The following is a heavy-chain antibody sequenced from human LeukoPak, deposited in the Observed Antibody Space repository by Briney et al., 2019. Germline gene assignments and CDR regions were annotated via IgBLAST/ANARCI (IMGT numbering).Heavy chain of an antibody. CDR1: GFTFSSYW. Sequence: PGGSLRLSCAASGFTFSSYWMHWVRQAPGKGLVWVSAISGSGGSTYYADSVKGRFTISRDNSKNTLYLQMNSLRAEDTAVYYCAKVLQGYYDSYYFDYWGQGTLVTVSS. V-gene: IGHV3-23*01. J-gene: IGHJ4*02. CDR3: AKVLQGYYDSYYFDY. CDR2: ISGSGGST. D-gene: IGHD3-22*01.